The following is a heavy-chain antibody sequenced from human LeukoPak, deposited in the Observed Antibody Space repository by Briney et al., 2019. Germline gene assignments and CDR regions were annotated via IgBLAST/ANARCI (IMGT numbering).Heavy chain of an antibody. J-gene: IGHJ4*02. V-gene: IGHV3-30-3*01. CDR3: ALIGVVVVAATGY. D-gene: IGHD2-15*01. CDR1: GFTFSSYA. CDR2: ISYDGSNK. Sequence: GGSLRLSCAASGFTFSSYAMHWVRQAPGKGLEWVAVISYDGSNKYYADSVKGRFTISRDNSKNTLYLQMNSLRAEDTAVYYCALIGVVVVAATGYWGQGTLVTVSS.